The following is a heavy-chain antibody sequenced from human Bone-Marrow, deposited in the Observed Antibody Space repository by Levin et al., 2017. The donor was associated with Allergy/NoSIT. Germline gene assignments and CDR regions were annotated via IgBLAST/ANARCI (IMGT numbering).Heavy chain of an antibody. V-gene: IGHV3-33*01. J-gene: IGHJ6*03. CDR1: GFTFSSYG. Sequence: RGESLKISCAASGFTFSSYGMHWVRQAPGKGLEWVAVIWYDGNNKFYADSVKGRFTTSRDNSKNTLYLQMNSLRAEDTAVYYCARAGYCSGGSCYYYYYYMDVWGKGTTVTVSS. D-gene: IGHD2-15*01. CDR2: IWYDGNNK. CDR3: ARAGYCSGGSCYYYYYYMDV.